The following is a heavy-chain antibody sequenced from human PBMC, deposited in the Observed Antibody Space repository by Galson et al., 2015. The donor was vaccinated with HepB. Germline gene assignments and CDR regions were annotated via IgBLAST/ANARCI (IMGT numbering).Heavy chain of an antibody. V-gene: IGHV1-69*13. CDR1: GGTFSSYA. D-gene: IGHD2-2*01. CDR3: ALPAATSYYYYYYMDV. J-gene: IGHJ6*03. CDR2: IIPIFGTA. Sequence: SVKVSCKASGGTFSSYAISWVRQAPGQGLEWMGGIIPIFGTANYAQKFQGRVTTTADESTSTAYMELSSLRSEDTAVYYCALPAATSYYYYYYMDVWGKGTTVTVSS.